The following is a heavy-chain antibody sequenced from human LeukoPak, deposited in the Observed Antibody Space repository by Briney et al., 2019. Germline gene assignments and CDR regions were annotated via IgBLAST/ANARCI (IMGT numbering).Heavy chain of an antibody. CDR3: ARDQLYGPPPGPEVGY. J-gene: IGHJ4*02. D-gene: IGHD1-1*01. Sequence: PGGSLRLSCAASGFTVSSHYMNWVRQAPGKGLEWLAVIWFDATKKFYADSLKGRFTISRDNSKNTLYLQMDSLRADDTAVYYCARDQLYGPPPGPEVGYGGQGTLVTVSS. CDR1: GFTVSSHY. CDR2: IWFDATKK. V-gene: IGHV3-33*08.